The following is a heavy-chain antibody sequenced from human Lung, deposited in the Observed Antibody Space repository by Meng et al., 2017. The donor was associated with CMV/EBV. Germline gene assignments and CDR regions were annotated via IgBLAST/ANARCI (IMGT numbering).Heavy chain of an antibody. CDR1: GGSIGSGGYY. J-gene: IGHJ4*02. CDR3: AREAGRDGYATPKFDY. D-gene: IGHD5-24*01. CDR2: IYYTGST. V-gene: IGHV4-31*03. Sequence: QLQQPGPGLCKPSQTLSLTCTGSGGSIGSGGYYWSWIRQHPGTCLEWIGYIYYTGSTFYNPSLKSRVTISVDTSKNQFSLTLIPATVADTAVYYCAREAGRDGYATPKFDYWGQGTLVTVSS.